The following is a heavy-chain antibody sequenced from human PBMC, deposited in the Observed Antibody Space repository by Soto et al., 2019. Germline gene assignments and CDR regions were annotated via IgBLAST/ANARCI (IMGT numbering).Heavy chain of an antibody. CDR3: AKDNPPTGYYDSNGFFHLFDY. CDR1: GFTFSSYG. V-gene: IGHV3-30*18. J-gene: IGHJ4*02. CDR2: ISYDGTNK. D-gene: IGHD3-22*01. Sequence: PGGSLRLSCAASGFTFSSYGMHWVRQAPGKGLEWVAVISYDGTNKYYADSVKGRFTISRDNSKNTLYLHMNSLRAEDTAVYYCAKDNPPTGYYDSNGFFHLFDYWGQGTLVPVSP.